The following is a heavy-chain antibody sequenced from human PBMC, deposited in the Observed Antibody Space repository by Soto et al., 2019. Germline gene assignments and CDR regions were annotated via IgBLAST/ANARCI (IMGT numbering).Heavy chain of an antibody. Sequence: SETLSLTCTVSGGSISNNYWSWIRQPPGKGLEYIGYMSSSGSTNYNPSLKSRVTMSVDTSKNQFSLKLSSVTAADTAVYYCAREDLVGAIHWGQGTLVTVS. CDR1: GGSISNNY. CDR2: MSSSGST. CDR3: AREDLVGAIH. V-gene: IGHV4-4*09. J-gene: IGHJ4*02. D-gene: IGHD1-26*01.